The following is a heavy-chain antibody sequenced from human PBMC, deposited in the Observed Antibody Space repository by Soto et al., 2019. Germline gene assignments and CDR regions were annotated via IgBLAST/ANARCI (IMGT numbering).Heavy chain of an antibody. CDR2: IMPSFGTA. V-gene: IGHV1-69*06. D-gene: IGHD6-19*01. J-gene: IGHJ6*02. Sequence: QVQLGQSGAEVKKPGSSVKVSCTASGGTFSSYAISWVRQAPGQGLEWMGGIMPSFGTANYAQQFPGRVTITADKSTSTADMELSSLRSEDKAVYYCAGQGRSGWYEYDYYYGMDVWGQGPTVTVSS. CDR1: GGTFSSYA. CDR3: AGQGRSGWYEYDYYYGMDV.